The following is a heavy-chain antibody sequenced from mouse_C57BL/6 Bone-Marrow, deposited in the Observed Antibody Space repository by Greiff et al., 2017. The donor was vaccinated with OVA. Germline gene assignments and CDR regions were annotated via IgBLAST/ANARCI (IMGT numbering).Heavy chain of an antibody. CDR3: ARSLLLEFAY. CDR1: GFTFSDYY. CDR2: INYDGSST. D-gene: IGHD1-1*01. J-gene: IGHJ3*01. V-gene: IGHV5-16*01. Sequence: DVKLVESEGGLVQPGSSMKLSCTASGFTFSDYYMAWVRQVPEKGLEWVANINYDGSSTYYLDSLKSRFIISRDNAKNILYLQMSSLKSEDTDTYDCARSLLLEFAYWGQGTLVTVSA.